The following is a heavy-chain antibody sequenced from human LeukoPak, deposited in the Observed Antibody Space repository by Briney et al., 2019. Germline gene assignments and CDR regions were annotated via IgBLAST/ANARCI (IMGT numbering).Heavy chain of an antibody. CDR2: INAGNGNT. J-gene: IGHJ3*01. CDR3: ARDNYGSGSYFY. V-gene: IGHV1-3*01. CDR1: GYTFTSYA. Sequence: ASVKVSCKASGYTFTSYAMHWVRQAPGQRLEWLGWINAGNGNTKYSQKFQGRVTITRDTSASTAYMELSSLRSEDTAVYYCARDNYGSGSYFYWGQGTMVTVSS. D-gene: IGHD3-10*01.